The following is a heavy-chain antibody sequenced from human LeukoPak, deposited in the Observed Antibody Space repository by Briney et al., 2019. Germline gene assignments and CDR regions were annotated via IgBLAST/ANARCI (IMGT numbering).Heavy chain of an antibody. V-gene: IGHV4-39*07. D-gene: IGHD4-17*01. CDR2: IYYSGST. CDR1: GGSISSSSYY. CDR3: ARGNPDYGDHFDY. J-gene: IGHJ4*02. Sequence: SSETLSLTCTVSGGSISSSSYYWGWIRQPPGKGLEWIGSIYYSGSTYYNPSLKSRVTISVDTSKNQFSLKLSSVTAADTAVYYCARGNPDYGDHFDYWGQGTLVTVSS.